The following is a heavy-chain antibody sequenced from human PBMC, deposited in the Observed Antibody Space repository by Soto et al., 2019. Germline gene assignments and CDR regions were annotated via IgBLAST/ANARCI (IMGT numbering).Heavy chain of an antibody. CDR3: ARRLEWLSKPTNWIDA. CDR2: IYPGDSDT. J-gene: IGHJ5*02. CDR1: GSSFTSYW. V-gene: IGHV5-51*01. Sequence: GESLKISCKGSGSSFTSYWIGWVRQMPGKGLEWMGIIYPGDSDTRYSPSFQGQVTISADKSISTAYLQWSSLKASDTAMYYCARRLEWLSKPTNWIDAGGEGSPATVYS. D-gene: IGHD3-3*01.